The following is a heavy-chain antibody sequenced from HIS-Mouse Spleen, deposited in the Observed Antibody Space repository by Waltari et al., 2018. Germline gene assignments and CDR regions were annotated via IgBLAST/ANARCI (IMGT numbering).Heavy chain of an antibody. J-gene: IGHJ2*01. CDR2: IYSSAGT. V-gene: IGHV4-39*07. CDR1: AGSISSSSHY. Sequence: HLQLQESGPGLVKPSATLSLTCPVSAGSISSSSHYWGWIRQPPGKGLEWIGSIYSSAGTYYNPSLKSRVTISVDTSKNQCSLKLSSVTAADTAVYYCAREIPYSSSWYDWYFDLWGRGTLVTVSS. D-gene: IGHD6-13*01. CDR3: AREIPYSSSWYDWYFDL.